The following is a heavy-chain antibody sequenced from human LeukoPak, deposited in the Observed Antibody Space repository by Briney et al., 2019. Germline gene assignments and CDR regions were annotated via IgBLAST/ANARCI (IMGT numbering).Heavy chain of an antibody. D-gene: IGHD2-15*01. Sequence: GGSLRLSCAASGFTFSSYAMSWVRQAPGKGLEWVSVIYSDENTYYADSVEGRFTISRDNSKNTLYLQMNSLRAEDTAVYYCARHCSGGSGGTYYANDPFDIWGQGTMVTVSS. J-gene: IGHJ3*02. CDR2: IYSDENT. CDR3: ARHCSGGSGGTYYANDPFDI. CDR1: GFTFSSYA. V-gene: IGHV3-66*04.